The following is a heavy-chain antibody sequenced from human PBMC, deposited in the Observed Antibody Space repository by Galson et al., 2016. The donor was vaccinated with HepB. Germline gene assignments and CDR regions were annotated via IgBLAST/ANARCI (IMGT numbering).Heavy chain of an antibody. CDR1: GGSFSAYF. Sequence: ETLSLTCAVNGGSFSAYFWTWIRQPPGKGLEWIGEIDYSGNTKYNPSLKGRFTMSVDTSKTQFSLKLSSVTAADTAVYYCARSWNALDYWGQGTLVTVSS. V-gene: IGHV4-34*01. D-gene: IGHD1-1*01. J-gene: IGHJ4*02. CDR3: ARSWNALDY. CDR2: IDYSGNT.